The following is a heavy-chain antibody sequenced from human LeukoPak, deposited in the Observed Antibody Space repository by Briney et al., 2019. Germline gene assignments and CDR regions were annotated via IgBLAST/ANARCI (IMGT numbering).Heavy chain of an antibody. CDR2: ISWNSANT. CDR1: GFNFNDYA. D-gene: IGHD6-13*01. Sequence: PGGSLRLSCAASGFNFNDYAMHWVRQGPGKGLEWVSGISWNSANTGYADSVKGRFIISRDNAKNSLYLLMNSLRSEDTALYYCVRMYSSSWYVDYWGQGILVTVSS. V-gene: IGHV3-9*01. J-gene: IGHJ4*02. CDR3: VRMYSSSWYVDY.